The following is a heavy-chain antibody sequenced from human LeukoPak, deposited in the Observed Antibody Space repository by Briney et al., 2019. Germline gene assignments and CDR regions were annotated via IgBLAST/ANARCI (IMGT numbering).Heavy chain of an antibody. J-gene: IGHJ6*03. CDR1: GYTFTSYY. CDR2: INPSGGST. Sequence: ASVKVSCKASGYTFTSYYMHWVRQAPGQGLEWMGIINPSGGSTSYAQKFQGRVTMTRDMSTSTVYIELSSLRSEDTAVYYCARANYCYYYMDVWGKGTTVTVSS. CDR3: ARANYCYYYMDV. V-gene: IGHV1-46*01.